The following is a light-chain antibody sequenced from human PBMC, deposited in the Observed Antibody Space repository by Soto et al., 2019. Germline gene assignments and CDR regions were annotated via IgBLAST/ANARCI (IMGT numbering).Light chain of an antibody. J-gene: IGLJ3*02. CDR3: SSYTSSSTWV. Sequence: QSALTQPASVSGSPGQSITISCSGSSSDVGDRNYVSWYQQYPGKAPKLIIYEVRNRPSGVSHRFSGFKSDNTASLTISGLQAEDEADYYCSSYTSSSTWVFGGGTKLTVL. CDR2: EVR. CDR1: SSDVGDRNY. V-gene: IGLV2-14*01.